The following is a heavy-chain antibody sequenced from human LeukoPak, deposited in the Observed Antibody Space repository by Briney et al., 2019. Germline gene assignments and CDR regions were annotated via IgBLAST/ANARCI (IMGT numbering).Heavy chain of an antibody. J-gene: IGHJ4*02. CDR1: GFTFSNYW. Sequence: GGSLRLSCAASGFTFSNYWMSWVRQAPGKGLEWVANIKQDGSEKYYVDSVKGRFTISRDNAKNSLYLQMNSLRAEDTAVYYCAREELGGFDYWGQGTLVTVSS. CDR2: IKQDGSEK. D-gene: IGHD7-27*01. CDR3: AREELGGFDY. V-gene: IGHV3-7*01.